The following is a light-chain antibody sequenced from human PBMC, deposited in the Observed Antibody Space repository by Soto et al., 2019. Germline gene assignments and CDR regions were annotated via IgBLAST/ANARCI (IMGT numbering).Light chain of an antibody. V-gene: IGKV3-15*01. CDR1: QSISTE. Sequence: EIAMTQSPATLSVSPGERATLSCRASQSISTELAWYQQIPGQPPRLLIYSASTRATGVPARFTGSGSGSEFTLTSSVLHSEDFAIYYCQQGHNWPLTFGQGTRLEI. J-gene: IGKJ2*01. CDR3: QQGHNWPLT. CDR2: SAS.